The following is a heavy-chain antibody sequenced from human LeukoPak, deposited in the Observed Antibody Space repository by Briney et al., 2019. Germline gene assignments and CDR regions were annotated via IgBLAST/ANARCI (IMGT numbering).Heavy chain of an antibody. CDR2: IISSGGTT. J-gene: IGHJ4*02. CDR3: AKVRWDNSGWYYLDT. V-gene: IGHV3-23*01. D-gene: IGHD6-19*01. CDR1: GFDFSKYA. Sequence: PGGSLRLSCAASGFDFSKYAMSWVRQAPGKGLEWVSSIISSGGTTYYADSVKGRFTISRDNSKSTLHLQMNSLRAEDTAVYYCAKVRWDNSGWYYLDTWGQGTLLTVSS.